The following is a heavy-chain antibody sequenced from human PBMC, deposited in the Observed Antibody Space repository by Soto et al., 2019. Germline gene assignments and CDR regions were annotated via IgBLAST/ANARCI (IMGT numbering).Heavy chain of an antibody. Sequence: ASVKVSCKASGYTFTSYAMHWVRQAPGQRLEWMGWINAGNGNTKYSQKFQGRVTITRDTSASTAYMELSSLRSEDTAVYYCARGLVVPAAMLGYFDDWGQGTLVTVSS. CDR3: ARGLVVPAAMLGYFDD. CDR2: INAGNGNT. J-gene: IGHJ4*02. CDR1: GYTFTSYA. V-gene: IGHV1-3*01. D-gene: IGHD2-2*01.